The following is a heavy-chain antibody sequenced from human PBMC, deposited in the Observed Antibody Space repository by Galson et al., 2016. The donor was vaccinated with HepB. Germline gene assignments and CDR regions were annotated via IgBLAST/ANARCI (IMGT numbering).Heavy chain of an antibody. Sequence: SLRLSCAASGFAFSSYGMHWVRQAPGKGLEWVTVVWYDGNKKYYADSVKGRFTISRDNSKNTLYLQMTSLRAEDTAVYSCVRDRGAAAPRGMDVWGQGTMITVSS. CDR3: VRDRGAAAPRGMDV. J-gene: IGHJ3*01. D-gene: IGHD6-13*01. V-gene: IGHV3-33*01. CDR2: VWYDGNKK. CDR1: GFAFSSYG.